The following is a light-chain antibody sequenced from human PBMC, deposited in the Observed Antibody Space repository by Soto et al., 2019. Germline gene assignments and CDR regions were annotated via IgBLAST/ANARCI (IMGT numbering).Light chain of an antibody. Sequence: QCQNIISRSPGDRATXSCRASQSVSSSCLAWYQQKPVQGARVLVHGASSRSTDIPDRFRGRGSGTDLTLHTSRWKRAGFTVYYLEQYFGSGSFSQGTE. V-gene: IGKV3-20*01. CDR2: GAS. CDR3: EQYFGSGS. J-gene: IGKJ1*01. CDR1: QSVSSSC.